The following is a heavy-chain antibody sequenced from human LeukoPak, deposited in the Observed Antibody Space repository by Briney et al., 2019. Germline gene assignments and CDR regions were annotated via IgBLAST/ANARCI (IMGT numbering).Heavy chain of an antibody. J-gene: IGHJ3*02. V-gene: IGHV4-59*08. CDR2: IYYSGGT. CDR3: ARHVTISGPYDASDI. D-gene: IGHD5-24*01. CDR1: GDSISSYY. Sequence: SETLSLTCTVSGDSISSYYWSWIRQPPGKGLEWIGYIYYSGGTDYNPSLKSRVTISVDTSKSQFSLKLRSVTAADTAVYYCARHVTISGPYDASDIWGQGTMVTVSP.